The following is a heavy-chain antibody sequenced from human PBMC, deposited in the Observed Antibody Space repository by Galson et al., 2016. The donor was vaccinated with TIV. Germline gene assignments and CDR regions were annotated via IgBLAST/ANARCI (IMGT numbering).Heavy chain of an antibody. D-gene: IGHD4-17*01. CDR2: IYYSGKT. CDR1: GLSVRSGSFY. V-gene: IGHV4-61*01. CDR3: ARVASSDYYGGVDAFDI. J-gene: IGHJ3*02. Sequence: SETLSLTCSVSGLSVRSGSFYWSWIRQPPGKGLEWIGYIYYSGKTKYNPSLKSRGTMSEDTSKNQFSLSLSSVTAADTAVYYCARVASSDYYGGVDAFDIWGQGTMVTVSS.